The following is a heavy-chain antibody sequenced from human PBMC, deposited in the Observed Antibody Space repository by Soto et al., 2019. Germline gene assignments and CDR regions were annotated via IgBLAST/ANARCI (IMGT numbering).Heavy chain of an antibody. Sequence: ETLSLTCAVYGGSFSGYYWSWIRQPPGKGLEWIGEINHSGSTNYNPSLKSRVTISVDTSKNQFSLKLSSVTAADTAVYYCASRSIAAAGIYYFDYWGQGTLVTVSS. J-gene: IGHJ4*02. CDR2: INHSGST. V-gene: IGHV4-34*01. CDR3: ASRSIAAAGIYYFDY. CDR1: GGSFSGYY. D-gene: IGHD6-13*01.